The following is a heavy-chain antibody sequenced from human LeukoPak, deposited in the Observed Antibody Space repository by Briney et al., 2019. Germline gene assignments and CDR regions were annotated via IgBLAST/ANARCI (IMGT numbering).Heavy chain of an antibody. D-gene: IGHD3-3*01. CDR3: ASAGFFWSGTLFDY. CDR2: VFKTGST. Sequence: SETLSLTCTVSGGSISSTSHYWGWIRLTPGKGLEWIGSVFKTGSTDYNPSLRSRVSISVDTSKNQFSLQVTSVTAADTAVYFCASAGFFWSGTLFDYWGQGTLVTVSS. V-gene: IGHV4-39*07. J-gene: IGHJ4*02. CDR1: GGSISSTSHY.